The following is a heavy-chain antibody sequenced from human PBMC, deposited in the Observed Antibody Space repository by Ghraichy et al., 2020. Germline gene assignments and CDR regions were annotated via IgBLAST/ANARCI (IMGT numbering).Heavy chain of an antibody. CDR2: IDQDGSEK. CDR3: ARADAYSGDY. Sequence: GGSLRLSCAASGFTFSGYWMSWVRQAPGKGLEWVANIDQDGSEKYHVDSVRGRFTISRDNVKNSLYLQMNSLRADDTALYYCARADAYSGDYWGQGTLVTVSS. J-gene: IGHJ4*02. CDR1: GFTFSGYW. D-gene: IGHD1-26*01. V-gene: IGHV3-7*03.